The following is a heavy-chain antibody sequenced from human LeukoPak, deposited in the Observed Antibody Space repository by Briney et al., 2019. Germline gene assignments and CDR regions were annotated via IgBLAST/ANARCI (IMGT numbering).Heavy chain of an antibody. V-gene: IGHV4-59*01. CDR3: ARAGYSSGWYPRYYMDV. Sequence: SETLSLTCPVSGDSISNYYWSWIRQPPGKGLEWIAYIYYSGSTNYNPSLKSRVTISVDTSKNQFSLKLSSVTAADTAVYYCARAGYSSGWYPRYYMDVWGKGTTVTVSS. D-gene: IGHD6-19*01. J-gene: IGHJ6*03. CDR2: IYYSGST. CDR1: GDSISNYY.